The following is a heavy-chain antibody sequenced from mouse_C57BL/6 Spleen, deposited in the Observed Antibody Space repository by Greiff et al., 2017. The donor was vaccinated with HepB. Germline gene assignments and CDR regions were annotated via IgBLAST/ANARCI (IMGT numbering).Heavy chain of an antibody. D-gene: IGHD1-1*01. Sequence: VQGVESGAELARPGASLKLSCKASGYTFTSYGISWVKQRTGQGLEWIGEIYPRSGNTYYNEKFKGKATLTADKSSSTAYMELRSLTSEDSAVYFCARDGSSYGYFDVWGTGTTVTVSS. V-gene: IGHV1-81*01. CDR2: IYPRSGNT. CDR3: ARDGSSYGYFDV. J-gene: IGHJ1*03. CDR1: GYTFTSYG.